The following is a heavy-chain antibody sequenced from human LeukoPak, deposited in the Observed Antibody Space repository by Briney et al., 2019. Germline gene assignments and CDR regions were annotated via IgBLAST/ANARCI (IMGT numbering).Heavy chain of an antibody. CDR1: GFTFSNYW. CDR2: IKQDASEK. V-gene: IGHV3-7*03. Sequence: GGSLRLSCAASGFTFSNYWMNWVRQAPGSGLQWVANIKQDASEKNYVDSVKGRFTISRDNAKNSLFLQMNSLRADDTAVYYCARGRGWLEDYWGQGTLVTVSS. CDR3: ARGRGWLEDY. D-gene: IGHD5-12*01. J-gene: IGHJ4*02.